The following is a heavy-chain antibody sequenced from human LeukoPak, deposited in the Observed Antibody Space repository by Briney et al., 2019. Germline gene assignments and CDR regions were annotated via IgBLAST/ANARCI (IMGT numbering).Heavy chain of an antibody. J-gene: IGHJ4*02. V-gene: IGHV3-9*01. Sequence: PGRSLRLSCAASGFTFDDYAMHWVRQAPGKGLEWVSGISWNSGSIGYADSVKGRFTISRDNAKNTLYLQMNSLRAEDTAVYYCAKDLVAYDFWSGYTPYFDYWGQGTLVTVSS. D-gene: IGHD3-3*01. CDR1: GFTFDDYA. CDR3: AKDLVAYDFWSGYTPYFDY. CDR2: ISWNSGSI.